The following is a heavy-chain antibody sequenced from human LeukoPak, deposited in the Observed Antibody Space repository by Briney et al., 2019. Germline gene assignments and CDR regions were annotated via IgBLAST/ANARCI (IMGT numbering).Heavy chain of an antibody. Sequence: SETLSLTCAVYGGSFSGYYWSWIRQPPGKGLEWIGEINHSGSTNYNPSLKSRVTISVDTSKNQFSLKLSSVTAADTAVYYCAGSSIAARRPMDPWGQGTLVTVSS. D-gene: IGHD6-6*01. CDR1: GGSFSGYY. V-gene: IGHV4-34*01. CDR3: AGSSIAARRPMDP. J-gene: IGHJ5*02. CDR2: INHSGST.